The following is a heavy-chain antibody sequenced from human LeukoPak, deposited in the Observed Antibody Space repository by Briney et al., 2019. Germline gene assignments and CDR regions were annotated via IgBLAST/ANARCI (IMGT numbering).Heavy chain of an antibody. V-gene: IGHV1-18*01. D-gene: IGHD4-11*01. CDR3: ARAPPTTVTTGFL. Sequence: ASVKVSCKASGYTFTSYGMSWVRQAPGQGLEWMGWISAYNCNTNYAQKLQGRVTITTDTSTSTAYMELRSLRSDDTAVYYCARAPPTTVTTGFLWGQGTLVTVSS. J-gene: IGHJ4*02. CDR1: GYTFTSYG. CDR2: ISAYNCNT.